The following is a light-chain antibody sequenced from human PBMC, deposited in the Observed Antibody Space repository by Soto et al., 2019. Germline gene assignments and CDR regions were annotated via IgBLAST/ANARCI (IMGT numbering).Light chain of an antibody. V-gene: IGKV1-27*01. CDR2: AAS. CDR3: QKYNSAPLT. CDR1: QGISTY. Sequence: DIQMTQSPSSLSASVGDRVTITCRASQGISTYLAWYQQKSGTVPKVLIYAASTLQSGVPSRFSGSGSGTDFTLTISSLQPEDAATYYCQKYNSAPLTFGGGTKVDIK. J-gene: IGKJ4*01.